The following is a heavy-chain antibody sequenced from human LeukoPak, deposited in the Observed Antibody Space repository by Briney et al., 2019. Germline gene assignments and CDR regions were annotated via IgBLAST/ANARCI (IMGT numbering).Heavy chain of an antibody. CDR1: GFTFSTYD. CDR3: ARRFGY. V-gene: IGHV3-48*03. Sequence: GGSLRLSCAASGFTFSTYDMNWVRQAPGKGLEWVSSISSSGGTIFYPDPVKGRFTISRDNAKNSLYLQMNTLRAEDTAIYYCARRFGYWGQGTLVTVSS. CDR2: ISSSGGTI. J-gene: IGHJ4*02.